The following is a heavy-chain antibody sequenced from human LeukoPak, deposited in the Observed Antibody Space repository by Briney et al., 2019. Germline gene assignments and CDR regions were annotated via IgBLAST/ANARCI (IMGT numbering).Heavy chain of an antibody. CDR3: ARADIVGTILTDAFHI. CDR2: INPNSGGT. CDR1: GYTFTGYY. J-gene: IGHJ3*02. V-gene: IGHV1-2*02. Sequence: GESLKISCKASGYTFTGYYMHWVRQAPGQGLEWMGWINPNSGGTNYAQKFQGRVTMTRDTSISTAYMDLSRLRSDDTAVYYCARADIVGTILTDAFHIWGQGTRVTVSS. D-gene: IGHD5-12*01.